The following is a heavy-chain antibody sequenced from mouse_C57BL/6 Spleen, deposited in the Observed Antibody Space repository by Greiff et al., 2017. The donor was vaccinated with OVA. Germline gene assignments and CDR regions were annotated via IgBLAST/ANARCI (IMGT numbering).Heavy chain of an antibody. Sequence: ESGPGLVKPSQSLSLTCSVTGYSITSGYYWNWIRQFPGTHLEWMGYISYDGSNKYNPSLKNRIAITRDTSNNQFVLKVNSVTTEDTATYYCAREDDGSSYGYFDVWGTGTTVTVSS. D-gene: IGHD1-1*01. CDR1: GYSITSGYY. CDR3: AREDDGSSYGYFDV. CDR2: ISYDGSN. J-gene: IGHJ1*03. V-gene: IGHV3-6*01.